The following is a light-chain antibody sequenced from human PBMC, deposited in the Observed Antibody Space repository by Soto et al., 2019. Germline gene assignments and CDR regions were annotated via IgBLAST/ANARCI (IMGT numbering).Light chain of an antibody. Sequence: DIPMTQSPSSLSASVGDRVTITCRASQGISNYLAWYQQKPGKVPKLLIYAASTLQSGVPSRFSGSGSGTEFTLTISSLQPDDLATYDCQQYRTCGQGTKVEIK. CDR3: QQYRT. J-gene: IGKJ1*01. V-gene: IGKV1-27*01. CDR1: QGISNY. CDR2: AAS.